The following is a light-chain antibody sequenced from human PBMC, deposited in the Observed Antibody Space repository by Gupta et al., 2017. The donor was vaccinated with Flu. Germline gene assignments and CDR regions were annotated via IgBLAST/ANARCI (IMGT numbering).Light chain of an antibody. CDR3: QQTYNTSWT. V-gene: IGKV1-39*01. Sequence: DIQMTQSPSSLSASVGDRVTITCRASQTISFYLNWYQQKPGKAPNLLIYNASRLQSGVPSKFSGGGSGTDFTLTISSLQPEDFATYYSQQTYNTSWTFGQWTKVEIK. J-gene: IGKJ1*01. CDR1: QTISFY. CDR2: NAS.